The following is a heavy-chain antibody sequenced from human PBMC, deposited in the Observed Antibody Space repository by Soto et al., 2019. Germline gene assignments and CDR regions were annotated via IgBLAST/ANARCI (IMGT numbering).Heavy chain of an antibody. D-gene: IGHD3-3*01. J-gene: IGHJ6*02. V-gene: IGHV4-59*01. CDR2: IYYGGST. CDR3: ARAARFWSGSYGMGV. CDR1: GGSISSYY. Sequence: PSETLSLTCTVSGGSISSYYWSWIRQPPGKGLEWIGYIYYGGSTNYNPSLKSRVTISVDTSKNQFSLKLSSVTAADTAVYYCARAARFWSGSYGMGVWGQGTTVTVSS.